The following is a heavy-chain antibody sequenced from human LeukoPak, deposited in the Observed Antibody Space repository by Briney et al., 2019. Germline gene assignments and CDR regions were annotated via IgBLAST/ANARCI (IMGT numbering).Heavy chain of an antibody. CDR3: AKGVGTSYHYHMDV. CDR1: GFTFDEYA. D-gene: IGHD1-26*01. J-gene: IGHJ6*03. CDR2: ISWNSYDI. Sequence: GGSPRLSCAASGFTFDEYAMHWVRQPPGKGLEWVSGISWNSYDIGYADSVKGRFTISRDNAKNSLYLQMNSLRAEDMALYYCAKGVGTSYHYHMDVWGKGTTVIVSS. V-gene: IGHV3-9*03.